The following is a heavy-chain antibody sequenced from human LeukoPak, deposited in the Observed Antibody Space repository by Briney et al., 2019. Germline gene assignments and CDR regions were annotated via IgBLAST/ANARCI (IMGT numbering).Heavy chain of an antibody. V-gene: IGHV4-59*12. CDR3: VGFTMVRGVIPFFDY. J-gene: IGHJ4*02. D-gene: IGHD3-10*01. CDR2: IYYSGST. Sequence: SETLSLTCTVSGGSISSYYWSWIRQPPGKGLEWIGYIYYSGSTNYNPSLKSRVTISVDTSKNQFSLKLSSVTAADTAVYYCVGFTMVRGVIPFFDYWGQGTLVTVSS. CDR1: GGSISSYY.